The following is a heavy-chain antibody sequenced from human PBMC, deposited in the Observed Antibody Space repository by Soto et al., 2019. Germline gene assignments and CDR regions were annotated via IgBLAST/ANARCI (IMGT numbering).Heavy chain of an antibody. J-gene: IGHJ4*02. CDR3: ASGSSGWYPAYDY. CDR2: INSDGSST. D-gene: IGHD6-19*01. V-gene: IGHV3-74*01. CDR1: GFTFSSYW. Sequence: EVQMVESGGGLVQPGGSLRLSCAASGFTFSSYWMHWVRQAPGKGLVWVSRINSDGSSTSYADSVKGRFTISRDNAKNTLYLQMNSLRAEDTAVYYCASGSSGWYPAYDYWGQGTLVTVSS.